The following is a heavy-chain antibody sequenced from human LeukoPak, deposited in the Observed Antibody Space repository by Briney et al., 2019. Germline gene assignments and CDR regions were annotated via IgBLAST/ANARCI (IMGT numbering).Heavy chain of an antibody. CDR3: AKEHLSGFDP. Sequence: PGRSLRLSCAASGFTFSSYGMHWVRQAPGKGLEGVAIISHDGNNKYYADSVKGRFTISRDNSKNTLYLQMNSLRAEDTAVYYCAKEHLSGFDPWGRGTLVTVSS. CDR2: ISHDGNNK. J-gene: IGHJ5*02. D-gene: IGHD1-14*01. CDR1: GFTFSSYG. V-gene: IGHV3-30*18.